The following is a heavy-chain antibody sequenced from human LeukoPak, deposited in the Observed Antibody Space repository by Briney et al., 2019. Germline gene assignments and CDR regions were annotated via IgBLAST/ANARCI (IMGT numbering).Heavy chain of an antibody. CDR2: ILYDGTKN. CDR3: AKGYYDYVWGGPVDWFDP. J-gene: IGHJ5*02. V-gene: IGHV3-30*02. CDR1: GFPFSNYG. D-gene: IGHD3-16*01. Sequence: GGSLRLSCAASGFPFSNYGMHWVRQTPGKGLEWVAFILYDGTKNYADSVKGRLTISRDNSKNTLYLQMNSLRAEDTAVYYCAKGYYDYVWGGPVDWFDPWGQGTLVTVSS.